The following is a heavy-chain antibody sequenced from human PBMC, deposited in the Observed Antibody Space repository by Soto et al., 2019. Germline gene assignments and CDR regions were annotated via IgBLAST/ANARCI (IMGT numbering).Heavy chain of an antibody. Sequence: SQTLSLTCAISGDSVSSNSAAWNWIRQSPSRGLEWLGRTYYRSKWYNDYAVSVKSRITINPDTSKNQFSLQLNSVTPEDTAVYYCARWGARPDYYYYGMDVWGQGTTVTVSS. V-gene: IGHV6-1*01. J-gene: IGHJ6*02. D-gene: IGHD6-6*01. CDR1: GDSVSSNSAA. CDR3: ARWGARPDYYYYGMDV. CDR2: TYYRSKWYN.